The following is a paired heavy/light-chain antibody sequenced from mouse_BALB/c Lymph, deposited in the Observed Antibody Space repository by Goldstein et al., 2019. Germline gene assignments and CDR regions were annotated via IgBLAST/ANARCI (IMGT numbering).Light chain of an antibody. CDR1: QSLLYSSNQKNY. CDR2: WAS. Sequence: DIVMSQSPSSLAVSVGEKVTMSCKSSQSLLYSSNQKNYLAWYQQKPGQSPKLLIYWASTRESGVPDRFTGSGSGTDFTLTISSVKAEDLAVYYCQQYYSYTFGGGTKLEIK. V-gene: IGKV8-30*01. CDR3: QQYYSYT. J-gene: IGKJ2*01.
Heavy chain of an antibody. CDR2: INSNGGST. J-gene: IGHJ2*01. CDR3: ARDYDGFDY. V-gene: IGHV5-6-3*01. D-gene: IGHD2-12*01. Sequence: EVQLVESGGGLVQPGGSLKLSCAASGFTFSSYGMSWVRQTPDKRLELVATINSNGGSTYYPDSVKGRFTISRDNAKNTLYLQMSSLKSEDTAMYYCARDYDGFDYWGQGTTLTVSS. CDR1: GFTFSSYG.